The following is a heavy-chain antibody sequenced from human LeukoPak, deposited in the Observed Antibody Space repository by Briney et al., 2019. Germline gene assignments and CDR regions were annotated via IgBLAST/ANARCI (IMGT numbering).Heavy chain of an antibody. CDR3: ARGGAARLHFQN. CDR2: IYASGST. D-gene: IGHD6-6*01. CDR1: GGSISSYY. J-gene: IGHJ1*01. Sequence: PSQTLSLTCTVSGGSISSYYWSWIRQPPGKGLEWIGYIYASGSTDINPSLKSRVTISVDTSKNQFSLKLSSVTAADTAVYYCARGGAARLHFQNWGQGTLVTVSS. V-gene: IGHV4-59*01.